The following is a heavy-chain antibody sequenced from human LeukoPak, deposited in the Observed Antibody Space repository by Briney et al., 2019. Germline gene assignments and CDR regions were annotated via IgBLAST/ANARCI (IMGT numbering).Heavy chain of an antibody. V-gene: IGHV4-61*02. Sequence: SETLSLTCAVSGYSISSGYYWSWIRQPAGKGLEWIGRIYTSGSTNYNPSLKSRVTISVDTSKNQFSLKLSSVTAADTAVYYCAREGLTTVTTPKYYYYYYMDVWGKGTTVTVSS. CDR3: AREGLTTVTTPKYYYYYYMDV. J-gene: IGHJ6*03. D-gene: IGHD4-11*01. CDR2: IYTSGST. CDR1: GYSISSGYY.